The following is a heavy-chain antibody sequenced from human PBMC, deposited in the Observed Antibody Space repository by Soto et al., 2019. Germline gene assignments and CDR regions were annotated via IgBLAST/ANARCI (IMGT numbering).Heavy chain of an antibody. CDR2: IIPIFGTA. CDR3: ATNLYSGSSLDAFDI. V-gene: IGHV1-69*13. Sequence: RASVKVSCKASGGTFSSYAISWVRQAPGQGLEWMGGIIPIFGTANYAQKFQGRVTITADEPTSTAYMELSSLRSEDTAVYYCATNLYSGSSLDAFDIWGQGTMVTVSS. CDR1: GGTFSSYA. J-gene: IGHJ3*02. D-gene: IGHD1-26*01.